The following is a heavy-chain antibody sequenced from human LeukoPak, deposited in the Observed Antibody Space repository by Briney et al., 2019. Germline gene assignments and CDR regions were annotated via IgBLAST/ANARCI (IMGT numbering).Heavy chain of an antibody. Sequence: GGSLRLSCAASGFTFSSYAMSWVRQAPGKGLEWVSAISGSGGSTYCADSVKGRFTISRDNSKNTLYLQMNSLRAEDTAVYYCATPLEYSSSRAPGLLGYWGQGTLVTVSS. CDR3: ATPLEYSSSRAPGLLGY. CDR2: ISGSGGST. D-gene: IGHD6-13*01. J-gene: IGHJ4*02. V-gene: IGHV3-23*01. CDR1: GFTFSSYA.